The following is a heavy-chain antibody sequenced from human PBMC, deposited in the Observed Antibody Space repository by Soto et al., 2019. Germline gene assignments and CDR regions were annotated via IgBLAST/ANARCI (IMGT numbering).Heavy chain of an antibody. CDR1: GYTFTGYY. CDR2: INPNSGGT. Sequence: ASVKVSCKASGYTFTGYYMHWVRQAPGQGLEWMGWINPNSGGTNYAQKFQGWVTMTRDTSISTAYMELSRLRSDDTAVYYCARDRALTGEGHAFDIWGQGTMVTVSS. J-gene: IGHJ3*02. D-gene: IGHD7-27*01. V-gene: IGHV1-2*04. CDR3: ARDRALTGEGHAFDI.